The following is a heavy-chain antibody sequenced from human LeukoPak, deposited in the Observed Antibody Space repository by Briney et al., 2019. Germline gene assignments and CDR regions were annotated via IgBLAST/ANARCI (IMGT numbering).Heavy chain of an antibody. CDR3: ARDGAYSS. CDR2: IKQDGSEK. V-gene: IGHV3-7*01. D-gene: IGHD2-21*01. CDR1: GLTFSNYW. J-gene: IGHJ1*01. Sequence: GGSLRLSCAASGLTFSNYWVSWVRQAPGKGLEWVADIKQDGSEKYYVDSVKGRFTISRDNAKNSLYLQMNSLGAEDTAVYYCARDGAYSSWGQGTLVTVSS.